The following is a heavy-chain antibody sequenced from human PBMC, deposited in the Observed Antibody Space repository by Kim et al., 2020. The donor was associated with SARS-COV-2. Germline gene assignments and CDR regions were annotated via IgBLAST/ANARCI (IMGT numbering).Heavy chain of an antibody. Sequence: GGSLRLSCAASGFSVSSKYVHWVRQAPGRGLEWVSLLYSDGNTHYADSVKGRFTISRDTSKNTVYLQMNSLRPDDTAVYYCGRSAGVVPAARYYYGMDVWGQGTTVSVSS. CDR3: GRSAGVVPAARYYYGMDV. V-gene: IGHV3-53*01. D-gene: IGHD2-2*01. CDR1: GFSVSSKY. CDR2: LYSDGNT. J-gene: IGHJ6*02.